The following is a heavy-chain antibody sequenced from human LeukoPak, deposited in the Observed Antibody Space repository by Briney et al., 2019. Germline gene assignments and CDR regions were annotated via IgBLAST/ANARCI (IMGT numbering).Heavy chain of an antibody. V-gene: IGHV3-33*01. Sequence: PRGSLRLSCAASGFRFSNYGMQWVRQAPGKGLEWVAIIWFDGSNSYHADSVEGRFTISRDNSKNTLYLQMNSLRAEDTAVYYCAREATGTGVDDYWGQGTLVTVSS. D-gene: IGHD3-3*01. CDR2: IWFDGSNS. J-gene: IGHJ4*02. CDR1: GFRFSNYG. CDR3: AREATGTGVDDY.